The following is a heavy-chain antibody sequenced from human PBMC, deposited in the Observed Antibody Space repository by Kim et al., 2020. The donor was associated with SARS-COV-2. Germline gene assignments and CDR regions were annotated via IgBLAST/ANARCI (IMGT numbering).Heavy chain of an antibody. D-gene: IGHD3-9*01. J-gene: IGHJ4*02. Sequence: ASVKVSCKVSGYTLTELSMHWVRQAPGKGLECMGGFDPEDGETIYAQKFQGRVTMTEDTSTDTAYMELSSLRSEDTAVYYCATAGYYDILTGPPNIRYFDYWGQGTLVTVSS. CDR3: ATAGYYDILTGPPNIRYFDY. V-gene: IGHV1-24*01. CDR1: GYTLTELS. CDR2: FDPEDGET.